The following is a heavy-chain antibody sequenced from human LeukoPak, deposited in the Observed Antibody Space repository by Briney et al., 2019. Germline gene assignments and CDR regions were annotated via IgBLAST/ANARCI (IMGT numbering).Heavy chain of an antibody. CDR3: ARVTRWAGLDF. V-gene: IGHV4-30-4*01. Sequence: PSETLSLTCNVSGGSISSGDKYWSWIRQPPGKGLEWIRYIYYSGSTYYNPSLKSRLTISVDTSENQFSLHLTSVTAADTAVYFCARVTRWAGLDFWGQGTLVTVSS. CDR1: GGSISSGDKY. J-gene: IGHJ4*02. D-gene: IGHD2-21*02. CDR2: IYYSGST.